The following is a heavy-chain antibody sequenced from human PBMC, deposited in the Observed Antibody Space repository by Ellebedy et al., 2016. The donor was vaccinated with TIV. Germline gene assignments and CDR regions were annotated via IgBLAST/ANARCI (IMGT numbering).Heavy chain of an antibody. CDR1: GFSFNSYH. Sequence: GGSLRLSXVASGFSFNSYHMNWVRQAPGKGLEWVSSISFTSNHIYYANSVKGRVTVSRDNAKNSLYLQMNSLRAEDTAVYYCAREDYYDSSGYFDYWGQGTLVTVSS. CDR2: ISFTSNHI. D-gene: IGHD3-22*01. V-gene: IGHV3-21*01. CDR3: AREDYYDSSGYFDY. J-gene: IGHJ4*02.